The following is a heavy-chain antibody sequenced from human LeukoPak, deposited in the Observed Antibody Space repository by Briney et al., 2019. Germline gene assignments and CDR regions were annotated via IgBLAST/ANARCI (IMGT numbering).Heavy chain of an antibody. J-gene: IGHJ4*02. D-gene: IGHD6-19*01. Sequence: PGGSLRLSCAASGFTFSSYWMSWVRQAPGKGLEWVAVISYVGSNKYYADSVKGRFTISRDNSKNTLYLQMNSLRAEDTAVYYCARDIWEAVAGRMGYWGQGTLVTVSS. CDR1: GFTFSSYW. CDR3: ARDIWEAVAGRMGY. V-gene: IGHV3-30-3*01. CDR2: ISYVGSNK.